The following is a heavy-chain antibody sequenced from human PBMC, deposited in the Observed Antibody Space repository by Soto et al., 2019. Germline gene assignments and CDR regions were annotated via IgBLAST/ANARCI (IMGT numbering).Heavy chain of an antibody. CDR2: IYPGDSDT. V-gene: IGHV5-51*01. CDR1: GYSFTIYW. J-gene: IGHJ6*02. D-gene: IGHD6-6*01. Sequence: GESLKISCQGSGYSFTIYWIGWVRQMPGKGLEWMWIIYPGDSDTRYSPSFQGQVTISADKSISTAYLQWSSLKASDTAMYYCATSGEYSSSSGTWYGMDVGGQGTTVPVSS. CDR3: ATSGEYSSSSGTWYGMDV.